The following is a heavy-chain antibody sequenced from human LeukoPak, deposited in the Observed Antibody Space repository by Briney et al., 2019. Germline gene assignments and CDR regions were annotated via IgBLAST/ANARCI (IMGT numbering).Heavy chain of an antibody. J-gene: IGHJ4*02. Sequence: GESLKISCKGSEYSFTNYWIGWVRQTPGKGLEWMGFIYSGDSDTTYSPSFQGQVTISADKSISTAYLQWSSLKGSDTAMYYCARRGGYNYGYFDYWGQGTQVTVSS. CDR1: EYSFTNYW. D-gene: IGHD5-18*01. CDR2: IYSGDSDT. CDR3: ARRGGYNYGYFDY. V-gene: IGHV5-51*01.